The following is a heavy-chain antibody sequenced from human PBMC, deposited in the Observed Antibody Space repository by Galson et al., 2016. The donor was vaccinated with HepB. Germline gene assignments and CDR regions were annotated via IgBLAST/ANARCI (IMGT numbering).Heavy chain of an antibody. CDR1: GFTFSSYW. J-gene: IGHJ3*01. CDR3: AFGQSSAFGTFDV. Sequence: SLRLSCAASGFTFSSYWMYWVRQAPGKGPVWVSRINSDGSTTNYADSVKGRFTISRDNAKNTLYLQVNSLGVEDTAGYYCAFGQSSAFGTFDVWGQGTMVTVSS. CDR2: INSDGSTT. V-gene: IGHV3-74*01. D-gene: IGHD6-6*01.